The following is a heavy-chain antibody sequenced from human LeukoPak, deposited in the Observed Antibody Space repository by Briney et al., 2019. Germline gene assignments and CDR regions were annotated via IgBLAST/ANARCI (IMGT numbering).Heavy chain of an antibody. CDR3: ARLASGSYGPLTPFDY. J-gene: IGHJ4*02. D-gene: IGHD1-26*01. CDR1: GGSISSYY. Sequence: PSETLSLNCTVPGGSISSYYWSWIRHPPGAGLECNGDIYYSGSTNYNPSLKIRVPISVDTSKNQFSLTLSSVTAADTAVYYSARLASGSYGPLTPFDYWGQGTLVTVSS. CDR2: IYYSGST. V-gene: IGHV4-59*08.